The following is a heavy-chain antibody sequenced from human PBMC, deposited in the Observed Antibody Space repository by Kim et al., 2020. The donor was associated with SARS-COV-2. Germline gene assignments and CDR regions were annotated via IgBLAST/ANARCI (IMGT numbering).Heavy chain of an antibody. V-gene: IGHV7-4-1*02. D-gene: IGHD2-8*01. Sequence: ASVKVSCKASGYTFSSYAMNWVRQAPGQGLEWMGWINTNTGNPTYAQGFTGRFVFSLDTSVSTAYLQITSLKAEDTAVYYCARQAEGSYCTKPACLFDPWGQGTLVTVSS. J-gene: IGHJ5*02. CDR3: ARQAEGSYCTKPACLFDP. CDR2: INTNTGNP. CDR1: GYTFSSYA.